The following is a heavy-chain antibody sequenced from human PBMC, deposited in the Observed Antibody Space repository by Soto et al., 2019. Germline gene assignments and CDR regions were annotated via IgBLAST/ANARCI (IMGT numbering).Heavy chain of an antibody. CDR3: AAAAIPVAGRHPDF. D-gene: IGHD6-19*01. Sequence: ASVKVSCKASGYMFTGFYLHWVRQAPGQGLEWMGWINPNNGVTTYAKNFQGRVTMTRDSSISTAYMELSSLSSDDKAVYFCAAAAIPVAGRHPDFWGQGTVVTVSS. V-gene: IGHV1-2*02. J-gene: IGHJ4*02. CDR2: INPNNGVT. CDR1: GYMFTGFY.